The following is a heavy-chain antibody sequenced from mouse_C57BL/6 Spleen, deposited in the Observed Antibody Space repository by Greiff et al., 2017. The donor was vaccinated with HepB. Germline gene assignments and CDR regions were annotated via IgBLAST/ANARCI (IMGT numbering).Heavy chain of an antibody. Sequence: EVQGVESGGGLVKPGGSLKLSCAASGFTFSDYGMHWVRQAPEKGLEWVAYISSGSSTIYYADTVKGRFTISRDNAKNTLFLQMTSLRSEDTAMYYCARRELRAHWYFDVWGTGTTVTVSS. CDR3: ARRELRAHWYFDV. V-gene: IGHV5-17*01. CDR1: GFTFSDYG. D-gene: IGHD1-1*01. CDR2: ISSGSSTI. J-gene: IGHJ1*03.